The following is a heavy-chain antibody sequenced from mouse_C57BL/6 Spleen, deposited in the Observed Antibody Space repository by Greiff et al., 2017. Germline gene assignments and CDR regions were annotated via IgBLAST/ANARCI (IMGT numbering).Heavy chain of an antibody. CDR2: INPNNGGT. D-gene: IGHD2-2*01. Sequence: VQLQQSGPELVKPGASVKISCKASGYTFTDYYMNWVKQSHGKSLEWIGDINPNNGGTSYNQKFKGKATLTVDKSSSTAYMELRSLTSEDSAVYYCARRIWLRQYFDVWGTGTTVTVSS. V-gene: IGHV1-26*01. J-gene: IGHJ1*03. CDR3: ARRIWLRQYFDV. CDR1: GYTFTDYY.